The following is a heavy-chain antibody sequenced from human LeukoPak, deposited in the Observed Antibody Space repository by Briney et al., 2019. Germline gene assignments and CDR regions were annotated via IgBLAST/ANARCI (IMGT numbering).Heavy chain of an antibody. J-gene: IGHJ4*02. CDR3: AKDYHPDYYDSSGYYD. CDR2: ISGSGGST. CDR1: GFTFSSYA. Sequence: GGSLRLSCAASGFTFSSYAMSWVRQAPGKGLEWVSAISGSGGSTYYADSVRGRFTISRDNSKNTLYLQMNSLRAEDTAVYYCAKDYHPDYYDSSGYYDWGQGTLVTVSS. D-gene: IGHD3-22*01. V-gene: IGHV3-23*01.